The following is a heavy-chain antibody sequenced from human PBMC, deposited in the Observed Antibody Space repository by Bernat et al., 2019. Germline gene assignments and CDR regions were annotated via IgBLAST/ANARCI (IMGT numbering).Heavy chain of an antibody. CDR2: ISGSGGST. J-gene: IGHJ4*02. V-gene: IGHV3-23*04. D-gene: IGHD3-22*01. Sequence: VQLVESGGGVVQPGRSLRLSCAASGFTFSSYAMSWVRQAPGKGLEWVSVISGSGGSTYYADSVKGRFTISRDNSKNTLYLQMNSLRAEDTAVYYCAKEPHYYDSSGYYGSGDYWGQGTLVTVSS. CDR1: GFTFSSYA. CDR3: AKEPHYYDSSGYYGSGDY.